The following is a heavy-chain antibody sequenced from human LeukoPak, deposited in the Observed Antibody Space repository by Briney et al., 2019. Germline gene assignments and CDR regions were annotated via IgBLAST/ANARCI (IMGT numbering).Heavy chain of an antibody. V-gene: IGHV3-53*01. Sequence: GGSLRLSCAASGFTLSSNYMSWVRQAPGKGLEWVSVIYSGGSTYYADPVKGRFTISRDNSKNTLYLQMNSLRAEDTAVYYCARGYGSSWPFDYWGQGTLVTVSS. J-gene: IGHJ4*02. CDR3: ARGYGSSWPFDY. CDR2: IYSGGST. D-gene: IGHD6-13*01. CDR1: GFTLSSNY.